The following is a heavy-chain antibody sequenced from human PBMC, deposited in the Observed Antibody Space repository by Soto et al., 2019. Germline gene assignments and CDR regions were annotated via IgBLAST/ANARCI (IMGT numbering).Heavy chain of an antibody. CDR3: ARDYPPSDYYYYGLDV. V-gene: IGHV3-53*01. J-gene: IGHJ6*02. Sequence: LSLSCAASGFIVSSNYMRWVRQAPVKGLEWVSVIYSGGSTYYADSVKGRFTISRDNSKNTLYLQMNSLRAKDTAVYYCARDYPPSDYYYYGLDVWGQGTTVTVSS. CDR2: IYSGGST. CDR1: GFIVSSNY.